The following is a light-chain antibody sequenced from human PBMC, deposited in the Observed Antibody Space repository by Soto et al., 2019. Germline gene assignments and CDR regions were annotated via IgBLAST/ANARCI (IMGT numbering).Light chain of an antibody. Sequence: ETVLTQSPGTLSLSPGERATLSCRASQSSSSYLTWYQQRPGQAPRLLIYAASRRATGIPDRFSGSGSGTDFTLSSSRLETEDCAVYYCQQYSTSPITFGQGTRMEI. CDR2: AAS. CDR1: QSSSSY. V-gene: IGKV3-20*01. CDR3: QQYSTSPIT. J-gene: IGKJ5*01.